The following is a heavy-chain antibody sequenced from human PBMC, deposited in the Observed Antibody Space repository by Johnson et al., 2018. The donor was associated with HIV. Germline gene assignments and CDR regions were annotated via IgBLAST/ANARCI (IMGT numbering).Heavy chain of an antibody. CDR3: ARVLGFTIDAFDM. CDR2: IKEDGSEK. V-gene: IGHV3-7*05. J-gene: IGHJ3*02. D-gene: IGHD2-15*01. CDR1: GFSVSSNW. Sequence: VQLVESGGGLVQPGGSLRLSCAASGFSVSSNWMNWVRQAPGKGLEWVANIKEDGSEKYYADSVKGRFTLSRDNAKNSLYLQMNSLRAEDTALYYCARVLGFTIDAFDMWGRGTMVTVSS.